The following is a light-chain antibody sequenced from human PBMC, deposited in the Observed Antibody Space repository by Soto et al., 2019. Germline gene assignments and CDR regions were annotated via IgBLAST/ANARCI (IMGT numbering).Light chain of an antibody. CDR2: DAS. CDR3: QQFNNYSLT. J-gene: IGKJ4*01. V-gene: IGKV1D-13*01. CDR1: QGISSA. Sequence: IQMTQSPSSLSASVGDRVTITCRASQGISSALAWYQLKPGKAPKLLIYDASNLESGVPSRFSGSGSGTDFTLTISSLQPEDFATYYCQQFNNYSLTFGGGTKVDIK.